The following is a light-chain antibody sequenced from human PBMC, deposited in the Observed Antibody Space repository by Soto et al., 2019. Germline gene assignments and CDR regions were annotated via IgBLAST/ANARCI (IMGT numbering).Light chain of an antibody. CDR2: KAS. CDR1: QSISSW. V-gene: IGKV1-5*03. Sequence: DIQMTQSPSTLSASVGDRVTITCRASQSISSWLAWYQKKTGKAPKILIYKASSLESGVPSRFSGRGSGTEFTLTTSSLQPYDFATYSCEQYNSYPSFGQGTKVEIK. CDR3: EQYNSYPS. J-gene: IGKJ1*01.